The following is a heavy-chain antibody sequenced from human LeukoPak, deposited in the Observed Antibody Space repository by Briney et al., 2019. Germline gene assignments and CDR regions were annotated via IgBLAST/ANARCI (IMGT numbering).Heavy chain of an antibody. Sequence: GGSLRLSCAASGFTFSSYAMSWVRQAPGKGLEWVAVMSYNGQITYYADSLRGRFTISRDNSKDTLYLQMNSLRVEDTAVYYCAKVQLERRELLPNFDSWGQGTLVTVSS. CDR1: GFTFSSYA. V-gene: IGHV3-30*04. CDR2: MSYNGQIT. J-gene: IGHJ4*02. D-gene: IGHD1-1*01. CDR3: AKVQLERRELLPNFDS.